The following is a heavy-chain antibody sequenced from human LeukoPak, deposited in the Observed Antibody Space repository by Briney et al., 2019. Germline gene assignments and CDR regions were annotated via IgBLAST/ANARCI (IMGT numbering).Heavy chain of an antibody. D-gene: IGHD3-22*01. CDR3: ARAPFDYYDSSGYYDSQK. J-gene: IGHJ4*02. CDR2: IYYSGST. Sequence: SETLSLTCTVSGGSISSGDYYWSWIRQPPGKGLEWIGYIYYSGSTYYNPSLKSRVTISVDTSKNQFSLKLSSVTAADTAVYYCARAPFDYYDSSGYYDSQKWGQGTLVTVSS. CDR1: GGSISSGDYY. V-gene: IGHV4-30-4*01.